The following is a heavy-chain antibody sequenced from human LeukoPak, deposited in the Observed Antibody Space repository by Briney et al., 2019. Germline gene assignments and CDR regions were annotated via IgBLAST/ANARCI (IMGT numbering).Heavy chain of an antibody. J-gene: IGHJ4*02. CDR3: ARGRYCSSSSCYFDY. V-gene: IGHV3-48*02. D-gene: IGHD2-2*01. Sequence: GGSLRLSCAASGFTFSSYGMNWVRQAPGKGLEWVSYISSSSSTIYYADSVKGRFTISRDNAKNSLYLQMNSLRDEDAAVYYCARGRYCSSSSCYFDYWGQGTLVTVSS. CDR1: GFTFSSYG. CDR2: ISSSSSTI.